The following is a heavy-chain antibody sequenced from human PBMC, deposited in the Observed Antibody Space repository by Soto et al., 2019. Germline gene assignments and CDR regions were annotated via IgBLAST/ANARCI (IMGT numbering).Heavy chain of an antibody. D-gene: IGHD3-10*01. Sequence: WSLRLSCVVSGFTFSTYAMYWVRQAPGKGLEWVALIAFDGSSEYYADSVKGRFTISRDNSKDTLYLQMNSLRAEDTAVFYCARSVRGVVNTGIDYWGQGT. J-gene: IGHJ4*02. CDR1: GFTFSTYA. CDR2: IAFDGSSE. V-gene: IGHV3-30*04. CDR3: ARSVRGVVNTGIDY.